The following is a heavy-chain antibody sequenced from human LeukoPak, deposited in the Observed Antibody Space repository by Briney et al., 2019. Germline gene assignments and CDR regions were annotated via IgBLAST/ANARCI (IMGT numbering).Heavy chain of an antibody. CDR3: ARTRGAGYSYGFNYYYYMDV. CDR2: IYYSGTT. D-gene: IGHD5-18*01. CDR1: GGSISSSSYF. J-gene: IGHJ6*03. V-gene: IGHV4-39*07. Sequence: PSETLSLTCTVSGGSISSSSYFWGWIRQPPGKGLEWIGTIYYSGTTYFNPSLKSQVTISIDTSKNQFSLRLSSVTAADTAVYYCARTRGAGYSYGFNYYYYMDVWGKGTTVTVSS.